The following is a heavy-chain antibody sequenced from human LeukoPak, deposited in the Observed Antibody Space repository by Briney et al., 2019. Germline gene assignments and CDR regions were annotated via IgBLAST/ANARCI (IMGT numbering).Heavy chain of an antibody. V-gene: IGHV3-9*01. CDR1: GLTFDDYA. D-gene: IGHD3/OR15-3a*01. Sequence: GRSLRLSCAASGLTFDDYAMHWVRQAPGKGLEWVSGISWNSGSIGYADSVKGRFTISRDNAKNSLYLQMNSLRAEDTALYYCAKAHLNAWTGDYDYWGQGTLVTVSS. CDR2: ISWNSGSI. CDR3: AKAHLNAWTGDYDY. J-gene: IGHJ4*02.